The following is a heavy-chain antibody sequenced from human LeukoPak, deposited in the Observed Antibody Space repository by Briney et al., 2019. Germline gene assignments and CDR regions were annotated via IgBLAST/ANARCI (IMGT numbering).Heavy chain of an antibody. J-gene: IGHJ6*02. Sequence: SVKVSRKASGGTFSSYTISWVRQAPGQGLEWMGRIIPILGIANYAQKFQGRVTITADKSTSTAYMELSSLRSEDTAVYYCASAVYAMDYYYYGMDVWGQGTTVTVSS. CDR1: GGTFSSYT. CDR3: ASAVYAMDYYYYGMDV. D-gene: IGHD2-8*01. CDR2: IIPILGIA. V-gene: IGHV1-69*02.